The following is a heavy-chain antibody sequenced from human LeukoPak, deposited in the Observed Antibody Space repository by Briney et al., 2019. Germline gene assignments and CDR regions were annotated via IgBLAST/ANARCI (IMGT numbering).Heavy chain of an antibody. CDR3: ARGGYSYGTRIDY. CDR1: GGSISSYY. Sequence: SETLSLTCTVSGGSISSYYWSWIRQPPGKGLEWIGYIYCSGSTNYNPSLKSRVTISVDTSKNQFSLKLSSATAADTAVYYCARGGYSYGTRIDYWGQGTLVTVSS. V-gene: IGHV4-59*01. J-gene: IGHJ4*02. D-gene: IGHD5-18*01. CDR2: IYCSGST.